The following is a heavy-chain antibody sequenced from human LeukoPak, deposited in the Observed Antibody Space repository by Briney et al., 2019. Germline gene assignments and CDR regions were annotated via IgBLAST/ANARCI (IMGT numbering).Heavy chain of an antibody. CDR2: IYYSAST. V-gene: IGHV4-59*02. CDR1: GGSVSRHS. J-gene: IGHJ4*02. D-gene: IGHD6-13*01. CDR3: EGGPSIAAAGTGPYYFDY. Sequence: PPETRSLTCTVAGGSVSRHSWSWIRQPPRKGREWVGYIYYSASTTYTPYLKSRVSISVVTSKNPSSLKLSSVTAADTAVYSCEGGPSIAAAGTGPYYFDYWGQGTLVTVSS.